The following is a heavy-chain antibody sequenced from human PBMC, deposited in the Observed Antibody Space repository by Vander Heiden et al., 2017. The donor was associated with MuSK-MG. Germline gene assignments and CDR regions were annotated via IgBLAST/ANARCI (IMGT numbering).Heavy chain of an antibody. CDR3: ARQRYCSTSCHKSGWFDP. V-gene: IGHV3-33*01. D-gene: IGHD2-2*02. Sequence: QVQLVESGGGVVQPGRSLRLSCAASGFTFSSYGMHWVRQAPGKGLEWVAVIWYDGSNKYYADSVKGRVTISRDNSKNTLYLQMNSLRAEDTAVYYCARQRYCSTSCHKSGWFDPWGQGTLVTVSS. CDR1: GFTFSSYG. CDR2: IWYDGSNK. J-gene: IGHJ5*02.